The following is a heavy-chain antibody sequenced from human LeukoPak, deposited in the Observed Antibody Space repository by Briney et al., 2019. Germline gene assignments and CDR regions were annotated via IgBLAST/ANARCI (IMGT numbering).Heavy chain of an antibody. Sequence: GGSLRLSCGASGFTFSSYWMSWVRQAPGKGLEWVAVISYDGSNKYYADSVKGRFTISRDNSKNTLYLQMNSLRAEDTAVYYCAKDLSGYSGYDGGLEYWGQGTLVTVSS. CDR3: AKDLSGYSGYDGGLEY. V-gene: IGHV3-30*18. CDR1: GFTFSSYW. D-gene: IGHD5-12*01. CDR2: ISYDGSNK. J-gene: IGHJ4*02.